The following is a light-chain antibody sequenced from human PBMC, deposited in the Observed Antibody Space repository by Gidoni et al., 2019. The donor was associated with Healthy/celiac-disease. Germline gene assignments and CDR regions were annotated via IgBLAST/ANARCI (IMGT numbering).Light chain of an antibody. J-gene: IGKJ4*02. CDR3: QRTYNAPPLT. Sequence: DIQLTQSTSSLSASVGYRVTITCRVSQGISSYLNWYRQKPGKVPKLLIYMSSYLQSGVPSRFSCSASGTVFTLTISSLQPEDIATYYGQRTYNAPPLTFGGXTKVEIK. V-gene: IGKV1-27*01. CDR2: MSS. CDR1: QGISSY.